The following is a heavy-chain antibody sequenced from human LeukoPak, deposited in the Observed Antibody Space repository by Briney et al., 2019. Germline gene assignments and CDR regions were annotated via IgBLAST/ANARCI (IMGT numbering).Heavy chain of an antibody. CDR2: IRYDGSNK. CDR3: AKGNGYSLYYFDY. J-gene: IGHJ4*02. CDR1: GFTFSSYG. V-gene: IGHV3-30*02. Sequence: PGGSLRLSCAASGFTFSSYGMHWVRQAPGKGLEWVAFIRYDGSNKYYADSVKGRFTISRDNSKNTLYLQMNSLRAEDTAVYYCAKGNGYSLYYFDYWGQGTLVTVSS. D-gene: IGHD3-22*01.